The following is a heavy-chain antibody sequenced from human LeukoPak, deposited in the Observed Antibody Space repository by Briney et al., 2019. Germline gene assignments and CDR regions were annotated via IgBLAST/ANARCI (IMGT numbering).Heavy chain of an antibody. J-gene: IGHJ4*02. CDR1: GGTFSSYA. CDR3: ARGYYDSSGYYWPDY. CDR2: IIPILGIA. V-gene: IGHV1-69*04. D-gene: IGHD3-22*01. Sequence: ASVKVSCKASGGTFSSYAISWVRQAPGQGLEWMGRIIPILGIANYAQKFQGRVTITADKSTSTAYMELSSLRSEDTAVYYCARGYYDSSGYYWPDYWGQGTLVTVSS.